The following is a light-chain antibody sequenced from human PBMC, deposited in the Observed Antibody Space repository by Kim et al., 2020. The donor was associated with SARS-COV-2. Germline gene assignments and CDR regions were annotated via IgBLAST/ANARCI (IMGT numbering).Light chain of an antibody. Sequence: AFGQTVRITCQGDSLRDYYASWYQQGAGQAPVLVADGKNNRPSGIPGRFSASNSRNPASLTITGDQAEEEADYDCRSRESSGDRVVLGGGTQVNVL. CDR2: GKN. V-gene: IGLV3-19*01. J-gene: IGLJ2*01. CDR3: RSRESSGDRVV. CDR1: SLRDYY.